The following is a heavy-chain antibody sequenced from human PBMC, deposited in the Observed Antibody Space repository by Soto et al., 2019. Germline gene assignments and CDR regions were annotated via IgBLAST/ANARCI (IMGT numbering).Heavy chain of an antibody. Sequence: EVQLVESGGGLVQPGGSLRLSCAASGFTFSSYAMHWVRQAPGKGLEYVSAISSNGGSTYYANSVKGRFTISRDNSKNTLYLQMGSLRAEDMAVYYCAREGTAILADVPGSRYFDLWGRGTLVTVSS. CDR2: ISSNGGST. D-gene: IGHD2-2*02. CDR3: AREGTAILADVPGSRYFDL. J-gene: IGHJ2*01. CDR1: GFTFSSYA. V-gene: IGHV3-64*01.